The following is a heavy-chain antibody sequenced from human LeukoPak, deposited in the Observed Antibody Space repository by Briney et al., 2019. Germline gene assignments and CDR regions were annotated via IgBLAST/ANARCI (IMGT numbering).Heavy chain of an antibody. D-gene: IGHD4-17*01. CDR3: AREATVTSHFDY. Sequence: SVKVSCKASGGTFSSYAISWVRQAPGQGLEWMGRIIPILGIANYAQKFQGRVTITADKSTSTAYMELSSLRSEDTAVYYCAREATVTSHFDYWGQGTLVTVSS. J-gene: IGHJ4*02. CDR2: IIPILGIA. CDR1: GGTFSSYA. V-gene: IGHV1-69*04.